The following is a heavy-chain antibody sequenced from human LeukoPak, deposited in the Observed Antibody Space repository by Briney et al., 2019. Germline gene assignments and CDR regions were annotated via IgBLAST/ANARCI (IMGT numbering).Heavy chain of an antibody. CDR3: ARDEVAVAGTCQH. D-gene: IGHD6-19*01. CDR1: GFTFSSYS. J-gene: IGHJ1*01. V-gene: IGHV3-21*01. CDR2: ISSSSSYI. Sequence: GGSLRLSCAASGFTFSSYSMNWVRQAPGKGLELVSSISSSSSYIYYADSVKGRFTISRDNAKNSLYLQMNSLRAEDTAVYYCARDEVAVAGTCQHWGQGTLVTVSS.